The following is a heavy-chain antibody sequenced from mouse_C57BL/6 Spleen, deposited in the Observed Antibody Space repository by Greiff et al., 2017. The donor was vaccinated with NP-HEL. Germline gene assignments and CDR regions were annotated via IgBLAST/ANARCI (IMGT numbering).Heavy chain of an antibody. J-gene: IGHJ2*01. CDR2: IYPSDSET. Sequence: VQLQQPGAELVRPGSSVKLSCKASGYTFTSYWMDWVKQRPGQGLEWIGNIYPSDSETHYNQKFKDKATLTVDKSSSTAYMQLSSLTSEDSAVYYCARGVSGSIDYWGQGTTLTVSS. CDR1: GYTFTSYW. D-gene: IGHD6-2*01. V-gene: IGHV1-61*01. CDR3: ARGVSGSIDY.